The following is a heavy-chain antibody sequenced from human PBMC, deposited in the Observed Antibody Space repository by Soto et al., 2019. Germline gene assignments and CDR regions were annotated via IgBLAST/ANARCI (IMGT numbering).Heavy chain of an antibody. CDR1: GYSFNIYG. V-gene: IGHV1-18*01. Sequence: QVQLVQSGAEVKKPGASVKVSCKASGYSFNIYGISWVRQAPGQGLEWMGWISGYNANTNYAQEVQGRVTLTTDTSTSTAYMELRSLRSDDTAVYYCARLGELLSAFDIWGQGTMVNVSS. D-gene: IGHD1-26*01. J-gene: IGHJ3*02. CDR2: ISGYNANT. CDR3: ARLGELLSAFDI.